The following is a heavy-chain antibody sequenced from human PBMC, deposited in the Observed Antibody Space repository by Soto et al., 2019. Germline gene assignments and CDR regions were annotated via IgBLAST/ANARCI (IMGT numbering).Heavy chain of an antibody. J-gene: IGHJ4*01. V-gene: IGHV3-30*04. D-gene: IGHD2-15*01. CDR3: ATTLGGAAY. CDR2: ISYNGKYE. CDR1: GFTFSTYT. Sequence: QVHLVESGGGVVQPGRSLRLSCAASGFTFSTYTMHWVRQAPGKGLEWVADISYNGKYEYYADSVKGRFTISRDNSKSRMYLQRESLTPEDTPVYSCATTLGGAAYWGPGTLVTVFS.